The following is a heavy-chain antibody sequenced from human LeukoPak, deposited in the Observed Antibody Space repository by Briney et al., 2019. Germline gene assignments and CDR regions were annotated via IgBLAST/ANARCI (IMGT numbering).Heavy chain of an antibody. J-gene: IGHJ4*02. V-gene: IGHV1-46*01. Sequence: GASVKVSCKASGYTFTSYYMHWVRQAPGQGLEWMGTINPSGGSTSYAQEFQGGVTMTRDTSTSTVYMELSSLRSEDTAVYYCARDRAAAADYWGQRTLVTVSS. CDR3: ARDRAAAADY. CDR1: GYTFTSYY. CDR2: INPSGGST. D-gene: IGHD6-13*01.